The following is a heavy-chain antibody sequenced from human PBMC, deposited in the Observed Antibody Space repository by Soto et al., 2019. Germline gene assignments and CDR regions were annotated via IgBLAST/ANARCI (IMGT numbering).Heavy chain of an antibody. D-gene: IGHD6-6*01. CDR3: ARDVPTPLLAARSFDY. V-gene: IGHV1-18*01. CDR1: GYTFTSSG. Sequence: ASGKVSCKASGYTFTSSGISWVRHAPGQGHEWMGWISAYNGNTNYAQKLQGRVTMTTDTSTSTAYMELRSLSSHDTAVYYCARDVPTPLLAARSFDYRVQGTLVTVSS. J-gene: IGHJ4*02. CDR2: ISAYNGNT.